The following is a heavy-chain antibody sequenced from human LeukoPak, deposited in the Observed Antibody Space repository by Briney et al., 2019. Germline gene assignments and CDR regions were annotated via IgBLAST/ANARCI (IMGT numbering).Heavy chain of an antibody. CDR2: INPGGDNT. Sequence: ASVKVSCKASGYTFTNFYIHWVRQAPGQGLEWMGLINPGGDNTNYAQNFQGRVTMTRDTSASTVYMELSSLRSEDTAIYYCARIRDGYNDAYDIWGQGTVVTVPS. D-gene: IGHD5-24*01. V-gene: IGHV1-46*01. J-gene: IGHJ3*02. CDR3: ARIRDGYNDAYDI. CDR1: GYTFTNFY.